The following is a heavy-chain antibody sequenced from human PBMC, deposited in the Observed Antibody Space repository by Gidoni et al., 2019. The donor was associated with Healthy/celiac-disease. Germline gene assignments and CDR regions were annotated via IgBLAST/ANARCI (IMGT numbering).Heavy chain of an antibody. J-gene: IGHJ3*02. CDR2: ISSSSSYI. Sequence: EVQLVEYGGGLVKPGGSLRLSCAASGFPFSSYSMNCVRQAPGKGLEWVSSISSSSSYIYYAYSVKGRFTISRDNAKNSLYLQMNILRAEDTAVYYCARDLDTAMVTYAFDIWGQGTMVTVSS. V-gene: IGHV3-21*01. CDR1: GFPFSSYS. D-gene: IGHD5-18*01. CDR3: ARDLDTAMVTYAFDI.